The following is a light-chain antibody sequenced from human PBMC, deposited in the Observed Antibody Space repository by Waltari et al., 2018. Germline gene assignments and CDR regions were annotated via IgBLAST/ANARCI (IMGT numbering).Light chain of an antibody. Sequence: EIVLTQSPATLSLSPGERATLPCRASQSVSSYLAWYQQKPGQAPRLLIYDASNRATGIPARFSCSGSGTDFTLTISSLEPEDFAVYYCQQRSNWPGLTFGGGTKVEIK. V-gene: IGKV3-11*01. J-gene: IGKJ4*01. CDR3: QQRSNWPGLT. CDR1: QSVSSY. CDR2: DAS.